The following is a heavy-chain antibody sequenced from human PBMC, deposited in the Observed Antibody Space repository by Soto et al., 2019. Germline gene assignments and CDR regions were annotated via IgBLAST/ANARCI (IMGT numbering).Heavy chain of an antibody. CDR1: GFTFSSYG. CDR3: AKDIYDSSPGWFDP. Sequence: PGGSLRLSCAASGFTFSSYGMHWVRQAPGKGLEWVAVISYDGSNKYYADSVKGRSTISRDNSKNTLYLQMNSLRAEDTAVYYCAKDIYDSSPGWFDPWGQGTLVTVSS. V-gene: IGHV3-30*18. D-gene: IGHD3-22*01. J-gene: IGHJ5*02. CDR2: ISYDGSNK.